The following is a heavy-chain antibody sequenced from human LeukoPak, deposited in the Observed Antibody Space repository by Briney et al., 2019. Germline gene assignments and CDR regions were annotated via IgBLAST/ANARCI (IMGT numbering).Heavy chain of an antibody. V-gene: IGHV4-59*01. CDR1: GGSISRYY. CDR3: ARVSPVAAADGMDV. D-gene: IGHD6-13*01. Sequence: SETLSLTCTVSGGSISRYYWSWIRQPPGEGLEWIGYIYYSGGANYNPPPKSRVTISVDTFKNQCSLRLSSVPAADTAVYYCARVSPVAAADGMDVWGQGTTVTVSS. J-gene: IGHJ6*02. CDR2: IYYSGGA.